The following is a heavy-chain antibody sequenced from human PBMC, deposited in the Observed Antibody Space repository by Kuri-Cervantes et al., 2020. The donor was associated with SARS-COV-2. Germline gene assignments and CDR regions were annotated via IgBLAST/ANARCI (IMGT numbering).Heavy chain of an antibody. J-gene: IGHJ6*03. D-gene: IGHD3-3*01. CDR3: ARRGNDFWSGYYSLDYYYMDV. CDR2: IYYSGST. Sequence: SETLSLTCTVSGGSISSSSYYWGWIRQPPGKGLEWIGSIYYSGSTYYNPSLKSRVTISVDMSKNQFSLKLSSVTAADTAVYYCARRGNDFWSGYYSLDYYYMDVWGKGTTVSVSS. CDR1: GGSISSSSYY. V-gene: IGHV4-39*01.